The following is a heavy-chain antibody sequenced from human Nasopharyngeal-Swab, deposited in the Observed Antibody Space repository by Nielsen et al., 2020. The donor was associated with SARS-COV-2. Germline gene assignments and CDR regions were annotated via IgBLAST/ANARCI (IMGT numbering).Heavy chain of an antibody. CDR1: GFTFSSYA. J-gene: IGHJ4*02. Sequence: GRSLKISCAASGFTFSSYAMSWVRQAPGKGLEWVSVIYSGGSSTYYADSVKGRFTISRDNSKNTLYLQMNSLRAEDTAVYYCAKVGYSSGWTGGYFDYWGQGTLVTVFS. CDR3: AKVGYSSGWTGGYFDY. D-gene: IGHD6-19*01. V-gene: IGHV3-23*03. CDR2: IYSGGSST.